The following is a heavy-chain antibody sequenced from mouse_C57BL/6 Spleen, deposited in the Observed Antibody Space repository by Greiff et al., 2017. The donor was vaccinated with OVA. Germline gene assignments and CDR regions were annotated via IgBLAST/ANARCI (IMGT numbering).Heavy chain of an antibody. J-gene: IGHJ3*01. V-gene: IGHV1-72*01. Sequence: QVQLQQPGAELVKPGASVKLSCKASGYTFTSYWMHWVKQRPGRGLEWIGRIDPNSGGTKYNEKFKSTATLTVDKPSSTAYTQLSSLTSEDSAVYYCAGEDYDYDRGFAYWGQGTLVTVSA. CDR1: GYTFTSYW. CDR3: AGEDYDYDRGFAY. D-gene: IGHD2-4*01. CDR2: IDPNSGGT.